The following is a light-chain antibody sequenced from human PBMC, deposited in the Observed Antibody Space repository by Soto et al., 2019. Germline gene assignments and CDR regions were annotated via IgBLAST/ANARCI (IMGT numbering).Light chain of an antibody. CDR2: LEGSGSY. CDR1: SGHSSYI. V-gene: IGLV4-60*02. J-gene: IGLJ1*01. CDR3: ETWDSNTRV. Sequence: QPVLTQSSSASASLGSSVKLTCTLSSGHSSYIIAWHQQQPGKAPRYLMKLEGSGSYNKGSGVPDRFSGSSSGADRYLTISILPFEDEADYYCETWDSNTRVFGTGTKVTVL.